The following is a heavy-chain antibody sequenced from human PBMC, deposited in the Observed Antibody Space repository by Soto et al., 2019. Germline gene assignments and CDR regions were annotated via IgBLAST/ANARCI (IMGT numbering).Heavy chain of an antibody. Sequence: GGSLRLSCAASGFTFSSYAMSWVRQAPGKGLEWVSAIFFTGGRTFYADSVKGRFTISRDNSKNTLYLQMNSLRAEDTAVYYCAKDWIFDYWGQGTPVTVSS. J-gene: IGHJ4*02. D-gene: IGHD2-2*03. CDR1: GFTFSSYA. CDR2: IFFTGGRT. V-gene: IGHV3-23*01. CDR3: AKDWIFDY.